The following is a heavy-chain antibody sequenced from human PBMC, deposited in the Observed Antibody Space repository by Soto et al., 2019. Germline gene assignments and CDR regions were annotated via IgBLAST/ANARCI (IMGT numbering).Heavy chain of an antibody. CDR3: ARNYYGSGSYYRDYYYYGMDV. CDR2: IYYSGST. Sequence: SETLSLTCTVSGGSISSSYYWGWIRQPPGKGLEWIGSIYYSGSTYYNPSLKSRVTISVDTSKNQFSLKLSSVTAADTAVYYCARNYYGSGSYYRDYYYYGMDVWGQGTTVTVSS. J-gene: IGHJ6*02. D-gene: IGHD3-10*01. V-gene: IGHV4-39*01. CDR1: GGSISSSYY.